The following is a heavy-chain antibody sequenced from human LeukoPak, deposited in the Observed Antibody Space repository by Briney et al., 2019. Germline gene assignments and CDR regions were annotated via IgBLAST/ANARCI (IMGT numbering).Heavy chain of an antibody. V-gene: IGHV4-34*01. Sequence: SETLSLTCAVYGGSFSGYYWSWIRQPPGKGLEWIGEINHSGSTNYNPSLKSRVTISVDTSKNRFSLKLSSVTAADTAVYYCARGRMSDIVVVPAAFFDYWGPGTLVTVSS. D-gene: IGHD2-2*01. J-gene: IGHJ4*02. CDR3: ARGRMSDIVVVPAAFFDY. CDR1: GGSFSGYY. CDR2: INHSGST.